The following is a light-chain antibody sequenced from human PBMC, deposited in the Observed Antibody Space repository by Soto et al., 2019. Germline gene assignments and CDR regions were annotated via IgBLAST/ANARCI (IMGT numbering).Light chain of an antibody. CDR1: QSISSH. CDR2: DAS. J-gene: IGKJ4*01. CDR3: QQRSNWPLT. Sequence: IVMTQSPATLSLSPGERATLSCRASQSISSHLAWYQQKPGQAPRLLMYDASNRATGIPARFSGSGSGTDFTLIISSLEPEDSAVYYCQQRSNWPLTFGGGTKVEIK. V-gene: IGKV3-11*01.